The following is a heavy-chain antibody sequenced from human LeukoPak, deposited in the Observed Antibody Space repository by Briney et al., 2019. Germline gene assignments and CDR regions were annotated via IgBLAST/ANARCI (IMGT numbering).Heavy chain of an antibody. V-gene: IGHV4-39*07. CDR3: ARAAITMVRGVKTHNYDY. J-gene: IGHJ4*02. D-gene: IGHD3-10*01. Sequence: SETLSLTCTVSGGSISSSSYYWGWIRQPPGKGLEWIGSIYYSGSTYYNPSLKSRVTISVDTSKNQFSLKLSSVTAADTAVYYCARAAITMVRGVKTHNYDYWGQGTLVTVSS. CDR2: IYYSGST. CDR1: GGSISSSSYY.